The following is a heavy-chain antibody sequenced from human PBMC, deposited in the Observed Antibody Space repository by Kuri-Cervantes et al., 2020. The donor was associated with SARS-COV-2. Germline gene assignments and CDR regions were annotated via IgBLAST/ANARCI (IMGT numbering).Heavy chain of an antibody. J-gene: IGHJ4*02. V-gene: IGHV4-34*01. CDR2: INHTGST. CDR1: GGSFSGYS. D-gene: IGHD3-22*01. CDR3: ARGKAEITMIVMIITSGAYYFDY. Sequence: SETLSLTCAVYGGSFSGYSWTWIRLPPGKGLEWIGEINHTGSTNYNPSLKSRVTISVDTSKNQFSLRLNSVTAADTAVYYCARGKAEITMIVMIITSGAYYFDYWGLGSLVTVSS.